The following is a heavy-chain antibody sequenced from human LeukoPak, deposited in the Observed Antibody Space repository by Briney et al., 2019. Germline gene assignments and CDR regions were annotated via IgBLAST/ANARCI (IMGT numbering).Heavy chain of an antibody. Sequence: SETLSLTCTVSGGSISSGYYWGWIRQPPGKGLEWIGSIYHSGSTYYNPSLKSRVTISVDTSKNQFSLKLSSVTAADTAVYYCARVAVAPDYWGQGTLVTVSS. J-gene: IGHJ4*02. CDR3: ARVAVAPDY. V-gene: IGHV4-38-2*02. CDR1: GGSISSGYY. CDR2: IYHSGST. D-gene: IGHD6-19*01.